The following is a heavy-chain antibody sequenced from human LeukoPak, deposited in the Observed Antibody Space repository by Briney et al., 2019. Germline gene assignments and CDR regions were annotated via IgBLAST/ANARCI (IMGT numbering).Heavy chain of an antibody. CDR1: GGTFSSYA. J-gene: IGHJ6*03. D-gene: IGHD6-13*01. CDR3: ARDGGYSSSWYDYYYYMDV. CDR2: IIPIFGTA. Sequence: ASVKVSCKASGGTFSSYAISWVRQAPGQGLEWMGGIIPIFGTANYAQKFQGRVTITTDESTSTAYMELSSLRSEDTAVYYCARDGGYSSSWYDYYYYMDVWGKGTTVTVSS. V-gene: IGHV1-69*05.